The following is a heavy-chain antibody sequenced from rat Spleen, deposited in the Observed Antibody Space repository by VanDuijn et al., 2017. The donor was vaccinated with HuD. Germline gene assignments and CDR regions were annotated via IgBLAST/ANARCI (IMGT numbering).Heavy chain of an antibody. J-gene: IGHJ3*01. CDR1: GFTFNNSW. Sequence: EVQLVESGGGLVQPGRSLKLSCVASGFTFNNSWMTWIRQAPGKGLEWVASISHTGGSTYYPDSVKGRFTISRDNAKSTLYLQMDSLRSEDTATYFCARPYGCTPHWFAYWGQGTLVTVSS. D-gene: IGHD1-11*01. V-gene: IGHV5-31*01. CDR3: ARPYGCTPHWFAY. CDR2: ISHTGGST.